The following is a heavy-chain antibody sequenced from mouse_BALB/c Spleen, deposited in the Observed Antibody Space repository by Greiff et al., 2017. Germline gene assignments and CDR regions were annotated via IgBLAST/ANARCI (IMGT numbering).Heavy chain of an antibody. CDR3: ARGGTTAFYYFDY. CDR1: GFTFSSYA. J-gene: IGHJ2*01. Sequence: EVQGVESGGGLVKPGGSLKLSCAASGFTFSSYAMSWVRQTPEKRLEWVASISSGGSTYYPDSVKGRFTISRDNARNILYLQMSSLRSEDTAMYYCARGGTTAFYYFDYWGQGTTLTVSS. CDR2: ISSGGST. V-gene: IGHV5-6-5*01. D-gene: IGHD1-2*01.